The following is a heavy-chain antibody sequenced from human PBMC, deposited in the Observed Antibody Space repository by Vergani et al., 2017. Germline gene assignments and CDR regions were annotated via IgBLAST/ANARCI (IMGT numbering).Heavy chain of an antibody. CDR3: ARAGYSSSWYAYYYGMDV. CDR2: MNPNSGNT. D-gene: IGHD6-13*01. J-gene: IGHJ6*02. V-gene: IGHV1-8*03. CDR1: GYTFTSYD. Sequence: QVQLVQSGAEVKKPGASVKVSCKASGYTFTSYDINWVRQATGQGLEWMGWMNPNSGNTGYAQKFQGRVTITRNTSISTAYMELSSLRSEDTAVYYCARAGYSSSWYAYYYGMDVWGQGTLVTVSS.